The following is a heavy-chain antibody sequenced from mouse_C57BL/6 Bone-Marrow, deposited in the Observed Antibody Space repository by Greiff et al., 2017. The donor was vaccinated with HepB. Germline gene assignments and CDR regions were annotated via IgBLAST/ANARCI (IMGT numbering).Heavy chain of an antibody. CDR1: GFSLTSYG. Sequence: QVQLKESGPGLVQPSQSLSITCTVSGFSLTSYGVHWVRQSPGKGLEWLGVIWSGGSTDYNAAFISRLSISKDNSKSQVFFKMNSLQADDTAIYYCASIYDGYPAWFAYWGQGTLVTVSA. V-gene: IGHV2-2*01. J-gene: IGHJ3*01. CDR3: ASIYDGYPAWFAY. CDR2: IWSGGST. D-gene: IGHD2-3*01.